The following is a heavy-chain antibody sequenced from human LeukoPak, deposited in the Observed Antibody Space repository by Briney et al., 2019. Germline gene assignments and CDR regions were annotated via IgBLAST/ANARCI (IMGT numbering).Heavy chain of an antibody. CDR1: GFTVSDNF. CDR2: IYSSGST. D-gene: IGHD3-10*01. V-gene: IGHV3-53*01. J-gene: IGHJ4*02. CDR3: AKGVWFGELLPRYYFDY. Sequence: GGSLRLSCKASGFTVSDNFLSWVRQAPGKGLEWVSVIYSSGSTYYADSVKGRSAISRDNSKNTLYLQMNSLRAEDTAVYYCAKGVWFGELLPRYYFDYWGQGTLVTVSS.